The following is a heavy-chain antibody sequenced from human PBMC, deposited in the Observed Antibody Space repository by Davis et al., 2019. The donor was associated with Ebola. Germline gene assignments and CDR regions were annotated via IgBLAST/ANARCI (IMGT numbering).Heavy chain of an antibody. CDR3: ATWNFWSGSDAFDI. J-gene: IGHJ3*02. CDR2: FDPEDGET. Sequence: ASVKVSCKVSGYTLTELSMHWVRQAPGKGLEWMGGFDPEDGETIYAQKFQGRVTMTEDTSTDTAYMELSSLRSEDTAVYYCATWNFWSGSDAFDIWGQGTMVTVSS. CDR1: GYTLTELS. D-gene: IGHD3-3*01. V-gene: IGHV1-24*01.